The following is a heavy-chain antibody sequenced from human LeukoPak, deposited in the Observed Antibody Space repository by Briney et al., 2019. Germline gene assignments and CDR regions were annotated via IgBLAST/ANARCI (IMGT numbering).Heavy chain of an antibody. D-gene: IGHD4-11*01. CDR2: IDANNGDT. CDR1: GYTSRGNY. J-gene: IGHJ4*02. Sequence: ASVKISCKASGYTSRGNYIHWLRQAPGQGLEWMGWIDANNGDTKSAQKFQGRVTMSRDTSISTAYMDLSSLSPDDAAVYYCARDPSSVTLYFFDYWGQGTLVTVFS. CDR3: ARDPSSVTLYFFDY. V-gene: IGHV1-2*02.